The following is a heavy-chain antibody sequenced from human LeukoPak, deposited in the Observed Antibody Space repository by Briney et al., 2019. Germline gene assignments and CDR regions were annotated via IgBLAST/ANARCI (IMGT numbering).Heavy chain of an antibody. CDR1: GGSISSGGDY. CDR3: ARITVTVTRDAFDI. V-gene: IGHV4-31*03. Sequence: ASQTLSLTCTVSGGSISSGGDYWSWIRQHPGNGLEWIGYSCYSGSTYYHPSLKSRVTISADTSKNPSSLKLSSVTAADTAVYYCARITVTVTRDAFDIWGQGTMVTVSS. CDR2: SCYSGST. D-gene: IGHD4-17*01. J-gene: IGHJ3*02.